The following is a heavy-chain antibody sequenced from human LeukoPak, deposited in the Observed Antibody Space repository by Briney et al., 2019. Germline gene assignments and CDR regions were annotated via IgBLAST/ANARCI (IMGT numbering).Heavy chain of an antibody. D-gene: IGHD5-12*01. J-gene: IGHJ4*02. CDR2: INWNGGST. Sequence: GGSLRLSCAASGFTFDDYGMSWVRQAPGKGLEWVSGINWNGGSTGYADSVKGRFTNSRDNAKNSLYMQMNSLRAEDTALYYCARARDIVATIVPRGGVDYWGQGTLVTVSS. V-gene: IGHV3-20*04. CDR3: ARARDIVATIVPRGGVDY. CDR1: GFTFDDYG.